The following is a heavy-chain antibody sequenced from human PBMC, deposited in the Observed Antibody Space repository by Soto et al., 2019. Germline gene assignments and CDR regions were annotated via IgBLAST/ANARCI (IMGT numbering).Heavy chain of an antibody. Sequence: GGSLRLSCAASGFTFSSYAMSWVRQAPGKGLEWVSAISGSGGSTYYADSVKGRFTISRDNSKNTLYLQMNSLRAEDTAVYYCEKVELDQDSFDYWGQGTLVTVSS. D-gene: IGHD1-1*01. CDR3: EKVELDQDSFDY. J-gene: IGHJ4*02. V-gene: IGHV3-23*01. CDR2: ISGSGGST. CDR1: GFTFSSYA.